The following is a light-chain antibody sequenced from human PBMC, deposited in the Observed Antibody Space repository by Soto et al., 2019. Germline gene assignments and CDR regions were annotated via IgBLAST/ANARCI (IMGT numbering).Light chain of an antibody. Sequence: EIVLTQSPGTLSLSPGERATLSCRASQSVSSSYLAWYQQKPGQAPRLLMYGASSRATGIPDRFSGSGSGTDFTLTITRLEPEDFAVYYCQQYASSRTFGQGTRLEIK. CDR2: GAS. CDR3: QQYASSRT. J-gene: IGKJ5*01. V-gene: IGKV3-20*01. CDR1: QSVSSSY.